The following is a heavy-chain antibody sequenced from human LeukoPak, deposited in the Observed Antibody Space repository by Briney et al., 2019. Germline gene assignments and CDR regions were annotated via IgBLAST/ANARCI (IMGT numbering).Heavy chain of an antibody. CDR2: ISSSGRSI. Sequence: PGGSLRLSCAASGFTFSNYELNWVRQAPGKGLEWVSYISSSGRSIYYADSVKGRFTISRDNAKNSLYLQMNSLRAEDTAVYYCARDLVQLWSKDYWGQGTLVTVSS. J-gene: IGHJ4*02. CDR1: GFTFSNYE. CDR3: ARDLVQLWSKDY. V-gene: IGHV3-48*03. D-gene: IGHD5-18*01.